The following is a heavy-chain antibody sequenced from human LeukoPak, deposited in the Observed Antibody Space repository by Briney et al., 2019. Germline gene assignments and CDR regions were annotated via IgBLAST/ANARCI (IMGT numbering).Heavy chain of an antibody. V-gene: IGHV1-2*02. D-gene: IGHD6-19*01. CDR1: GYTFTGYY. J-gene: IGHJ4*02. CDR3: ARDQAVGPQRPYFDY. Sequence: ASVKVSCKASGYTFTGYYIHWVRQAPGQGLEWMGWINPNINGTNYAQKFQGRVTMTGDRSISTAYMELSRLRSDDTAVYYCARDQAVGPQRPYFDYWGQGTLVTVSS. CDR2: INPNINGT.